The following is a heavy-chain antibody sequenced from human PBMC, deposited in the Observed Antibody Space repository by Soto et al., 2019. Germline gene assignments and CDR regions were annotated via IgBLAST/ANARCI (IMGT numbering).Heavy chain of an antibody. CDR3: ARLTGYSSSYYYYYYGMDV. J-gene: IGHJ6*02. CDR2: IYHDGST. D-gene: IGHD6-6*01. V-gene: IGHV4-61*01. Sequence: PSETLSLTCTVSGGSVSSDSYYWSWIRQPPGKGLEWIGYIYHDGSTNHNPSLKSRVTISVHTSKTQFSLKLSSVTAADTAVYYCARLTGYSSSYYYYYYGMDVWGQGTTVTVSS. CDR1: GGSVSSDSYY.